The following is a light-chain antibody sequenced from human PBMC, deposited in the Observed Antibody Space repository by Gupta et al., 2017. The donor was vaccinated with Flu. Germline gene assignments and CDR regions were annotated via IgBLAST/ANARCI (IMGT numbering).Light chain of an antibody. CDR3: QRYGSSPPYS. J-gene: IGKJ2*03. Sequence: VLTQSPGTLSLSPGERATLSCRASQSVSSNYLAWYQQRPGQAPRLLIYGASSRATGIPDRFSGSGYGTDFTLTISRREQEDFAVYYCQRYGSSPPYSFGQGTKLEIK. CDR1: QSVSSNY. CDR2: GAS. V-gene: IGKV3-20*01.